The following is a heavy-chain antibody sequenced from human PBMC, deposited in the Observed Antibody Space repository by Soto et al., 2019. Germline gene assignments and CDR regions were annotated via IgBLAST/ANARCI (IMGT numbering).Heavy chain of an antibody. J-gene: IGHJ4*02. V-gene: IGHV3-74*01. CDR3: ARDVGRVTSSGN. CDR2: INSDGSIT. CDR1: GFTFSSYW. Sequence: GGSLRLSCVASGFTFSSYWMHWVRQAPGKGLVWVSRINSDGSITNYVDSVKGRFTVSRDNAKNTLYLQMNSLRAEDTAVYYCARDVGRVTSSGNWGQGTLVTVSS. D-gene: IGHD2-8*02.